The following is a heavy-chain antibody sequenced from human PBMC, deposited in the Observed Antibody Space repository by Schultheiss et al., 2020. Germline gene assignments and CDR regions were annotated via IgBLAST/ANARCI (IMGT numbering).Heavy chain of an antibody. D-gene: IGHD2-21*02. CDR1: GFSFSYYS. CDR3: ARVSRTPYCGGDCYPPDFDY. CDR2: ISSSGSSI. Sequence: GGSLRLSCEASGFSFSYYSMNWVRQAPGKGLEWVLYISSSGSSINYADSVKGRFTISRDNAKNSLYLQMNSLRDEDTAVYYCARVSRTPYCGGDCYPPDFDYWGQGTLVTVSS. V-gene: IGHV3-48*02. J-gene: IGHJ4*02.